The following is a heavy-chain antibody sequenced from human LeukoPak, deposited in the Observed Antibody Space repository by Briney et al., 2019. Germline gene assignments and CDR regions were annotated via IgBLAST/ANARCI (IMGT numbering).Heavy chain of an antibody. Sequence: ASVKVSCKVSGYTLTELSMHWMRQAPGKGLEWMGGFDPEDGETIYAQKFQGRVTMTEDTSTDTAYMELSSLRSEDTAVYYCATGNMDYYDSSGYYRLDYWGQGTLVTVSS. CDR3: ATGNMDYYDSSGYYRLDY. CDR2: FDPEDGET. D-gene: IGHD3-22*01. CDR1: GYTLTELS. V-gene: IGHV1-24*01. J-gene: IGHJ4*02.